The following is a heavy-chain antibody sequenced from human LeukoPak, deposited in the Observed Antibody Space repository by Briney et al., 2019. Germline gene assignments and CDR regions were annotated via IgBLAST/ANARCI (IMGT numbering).Heavy chain of an antibody. D-gene: IGHD6-19*01. CDR3: AREATRYSSGWFFS. CDR2: INAGNGNT. CDR1: GGTFSSYA. Sequence: ASVKVSCKASGGTFSSYAISWVRQAPGQRLEWMGWINAGNGNTKYSQKFQGRVTITRDTSASTACMELSSLRSEDTAVYYCAREATRYSSGWFFSWGQGTLVTVSP. V-gene: IGHV1-3*01. J-gene: IGHJ5*02.